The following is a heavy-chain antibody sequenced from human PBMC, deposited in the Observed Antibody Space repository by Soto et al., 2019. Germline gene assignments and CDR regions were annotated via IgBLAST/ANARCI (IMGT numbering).Heavy chain of an antibody. CDR2: ISAYNGNT. Sequence: EASVKVSCKASGYTFTSYGISWVRQAPGQGLEWMGWISAYNGNTNYAQKLQGRVTMTTDTSTSTAYMELRSLRSDDTAVYYCARDCSSIAARQTSDYYYGMDVWGQGTTVTVSS. D-gene: IGHD6-6*01. V-gene: IGHV1-18*01. J-gene: IGHJ6*02. CDR1: GYTFTSYG. CDR3: ARDCSSIAARQTSDYYYGMDV.